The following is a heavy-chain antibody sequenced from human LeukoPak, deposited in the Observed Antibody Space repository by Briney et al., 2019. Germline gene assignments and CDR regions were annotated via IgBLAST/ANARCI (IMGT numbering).Heavy chain of an antibody. V-gene: IGHV4-34*01. Sequence: SETLSLTCAVYGGSFSGYYWSWIRQPPGKGLEWMGEINHSGSTNYNPSLKSRVTISLDTSKNQFSLKLISVTAADTSVYYCAEYYYDSSGYGDAFDIWGQGTMVTVSS. CDR3: AEYYYDSSGYGDAFDI. CDR2: INHSGST. CDR1: GGSFSGYY. D-gene: IGHD3-22*01. J-gene: IGHJ3*02.